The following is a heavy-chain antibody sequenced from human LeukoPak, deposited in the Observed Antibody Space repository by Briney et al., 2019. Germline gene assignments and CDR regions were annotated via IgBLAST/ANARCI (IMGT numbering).Heavy chain of an antibody. CDR2: INSDGSTT. V-gene: IGHV3-74*03. Sequence: PGGSLRLSCAASGFTFSNSWMYWVRQAPGKGLVWVSRINSDGSTTEYAGSVKGRFTISRDNAKNTLFLQMNSLRVEDTAVYYCARGPDHGGSYYHDWGQGTLVTVSS. D-gene: IGHD1-26*01. CDR1: GFTFSNSW. CDR3: ARGPDHGGSYYHD. J-gene: IGHJ4*02.